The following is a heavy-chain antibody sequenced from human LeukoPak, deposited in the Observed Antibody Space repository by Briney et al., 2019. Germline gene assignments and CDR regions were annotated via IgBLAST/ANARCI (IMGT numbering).Heavy chain of an antibody. D-gene: IGHD2-2*01. J-gene: IGHJ6*03. CDR2: ISSSSSTI. V-gene: IGHV3-48*01. CDR1: GLRFSRYN. CDR3: ARDHFVVVPAAYYYYYYMDV. Sequence: PGGSLRLSCTTSGLRFSRYNFNWVRQAPGKGLEWVSYISSSSSTIYYADSVKGRFTISRDNAKNSLYLQMNSLRAEDTAVYYCARDHFVVVPAAYYYYYYMDVWGKGTTVTVSS.